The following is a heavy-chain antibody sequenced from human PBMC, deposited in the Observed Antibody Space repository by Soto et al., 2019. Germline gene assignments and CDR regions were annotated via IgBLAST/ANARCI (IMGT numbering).Heavy chain of an antibody. J-gene: IGHJ5*02. CDR3: ARVGVRYSSSYGSVVPNWFDP. D-gene: IGHD6-6*01. CDR1: GYTFTSCG. Sequence: ASVKVSCKASGYTFTSCGISWVRQAPGQGLEWMGWISAYNGNTNYAQKLQGRVTMTTDTSTSTAYMELRSLRSDDTAVYYCARVGVRYSSSYGSVVPNWFDPWGQGTLVTV. V-gene: IGHV1-18*01. CDR2: ISAYNGNT.